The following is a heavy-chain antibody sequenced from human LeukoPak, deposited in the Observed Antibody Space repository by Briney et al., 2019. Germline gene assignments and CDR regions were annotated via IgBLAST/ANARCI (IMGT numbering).Heavy chain of an antibody. Sequence: GGSLRLSCAASGFTFSSYAMHWVRQAPGKGLERVAVISYDGSNKYYADSVKGRFTISRDNSKNTLYLQMNSLRAEDMAVYYCASPLSSGWYYFDYWGQGTLVTVSS. D-gene: IGHD6-19*01. CDR3: ASPLSSGWYYFDY. CDR1: GFTFSSYA. J-gene: IGHJ4*02. V-gene: IGHV3-30-3*01. CDR2: ISYDGSNK.